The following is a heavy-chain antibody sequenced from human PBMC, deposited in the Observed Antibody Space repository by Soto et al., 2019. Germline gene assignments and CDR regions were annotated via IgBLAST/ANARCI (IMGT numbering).Heavy chain of an antibody. V-gene: IGHV1-2*02. Sequence: ASVKVSCKASGYTFTGYYMHWVRQAPGQGLEWMGWINPNSGGTNYAQKLQGRVIMTRDTSISTAYMELSRLRSDDTAVYYCARDPIGFLETTDLDYWGQGTLVTVSS. CDR2: INPNSGGT. J-gene: IGHJ4*02. CDR3: ARDPIGFLETTDLDY. CDR1: GYTFTGYY. D-gene: IGHD3-3*01.